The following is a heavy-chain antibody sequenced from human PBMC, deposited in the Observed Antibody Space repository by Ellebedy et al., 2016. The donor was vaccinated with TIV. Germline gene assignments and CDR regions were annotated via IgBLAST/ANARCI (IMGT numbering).Heavy chain of an antibody. D-gene: IGHD3-10*01. V-gene: IGHV3-33*01. J-gene: IGHJ6*03. CDR3: VRDRVSDGSGRYDPYWYMDV. CDR2: IWHDGSNK. CDR1: GFTFSSYG. Sequence: GGSLRLSXAASGFTFSSYGMLWVRRAPGTGLEWVAIIWHDGSNKYYGDSVKGRFTISRDNSKSTLYLQMNSLRVEDTAVYYCVRDRVSDGSGRYDPYWYMDVWGKGTTVTVSS.